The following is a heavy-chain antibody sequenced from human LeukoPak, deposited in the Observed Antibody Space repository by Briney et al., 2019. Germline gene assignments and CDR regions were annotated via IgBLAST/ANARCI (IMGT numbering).Heavy chain of an antibody. CDR2: INPNSGGT. V-gene: IGHV1-2*02. D-gene: IGHD2-21*02. CDR1: GYTFTGYY. CDR3: ARYEAYCGGDCYLLFDP. Sequence: ASVKVSCKASGYTFTGYYIHWVRQAPGQGLEWMGWINPNSGGTNYAQKFQGRVTVTRDTSISSAYMELSRLRFDDTAVYYCARYEAYCGGDCYLLFDPWGQGTLVTVSS. J-gene: IGHJ5*02.